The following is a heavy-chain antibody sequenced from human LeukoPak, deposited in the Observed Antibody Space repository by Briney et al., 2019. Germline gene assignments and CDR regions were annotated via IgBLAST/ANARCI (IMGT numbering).Heavy chain of an antibody. Sequence: ASVKVSCKASGYTFSTYGISWVRQAPGQGLEWMGWISAYKGNTYYAQKLQGRVTMTTDTSTSTAYTELRSLRSDDTAIYYCARDLYYYGSGSYYDVFDVWGQGTMVTVSS. D-gene: IGHD3-10*01. CDR3: ARDLYYYGSGSYYDVFDV. CDR1: GYTFSTYG. J-gene: IGHJ3*01. CDR2: ISAYKGNT. V-gene: IGHV1-18*01.